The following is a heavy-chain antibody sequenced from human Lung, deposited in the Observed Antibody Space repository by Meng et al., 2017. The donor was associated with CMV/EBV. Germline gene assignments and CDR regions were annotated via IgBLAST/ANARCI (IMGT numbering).Heavy chain of an antibody. CDR3: IRTGSYGY. D-gene: IGHD1-26*01. V-gene: IGHV3-15*01. J-gene: IGHJ4*02. CDR2: IKNKFDGETT. Sequence: ESXKISCAASGFTFSNAWMSWVRQAPGKGLEWVGRIKNKFDGETTDYAAPVKGRFTISRDDSKNTLYLQMNSLKTEDTAVYYCIRTGSYGYWGQGTVVTVSS. CDR1: GFTFSNAW.